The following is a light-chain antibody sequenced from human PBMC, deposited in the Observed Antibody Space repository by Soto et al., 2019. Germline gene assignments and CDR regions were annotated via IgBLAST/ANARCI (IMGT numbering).Light chain of an antibody. CDR2: GAS. V-gene: IGKV3D-20*02. Sequence: VLSQSPGTLSLSTGERATLSCRASQSVGSNYLAWYQQKPGQAPRLLIYGASSRATGIADRFSGSGSGTDFTLTISRLEPEDFAVYYCQQHSHWPPWTFGQGTKVAIK. CDR3: QQHSHWPPWT. J-gene: IGKJ1*01. CDR1: QSVGSNY.